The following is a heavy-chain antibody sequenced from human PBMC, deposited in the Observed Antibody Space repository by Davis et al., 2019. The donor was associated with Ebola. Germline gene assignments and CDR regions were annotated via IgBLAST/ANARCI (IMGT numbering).Heavy chain of an antibody. J-gene: IGHJ3*02. CDR3: ARDYYDSGGSFGFDI. CDR2: IYYSGST. CDR1: GGSISSYY. Sequence: PSETLSLTCTVSGGSISSYYWSWIRQPPGKGLEWIGYIYYSGSTNYNPSLKSRVTISVDTSKNQFSLKLSSVTAADTAVYYCARDYYDSGGSFGFDIWGQGTMVTVSS. D-gene: IGHD3-22*01. V-gene: IGHV4-59*01.